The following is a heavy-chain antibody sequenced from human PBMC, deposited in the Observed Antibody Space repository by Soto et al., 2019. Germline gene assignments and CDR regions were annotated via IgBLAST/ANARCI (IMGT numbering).Heavy chain of an antibody. CDR2: ISYDGSNK. D-gene: IGHD2-2*01. V-gene: IGHV3-30-3*01. CDR1: GFTFSSYA. J-gene: IGHJ4*02. CDR3: ARFCISTSCYASFDY. Sequence: GGSLRLSCAASGFTFSSYAMHWVRQAPAKGLEWVAVISYDGSNKYYADSVKGRFTISRDNSKNTLYLQMNSLRAEDTAVYYCARFCISTSCYASFDYWGQGTLVTVSS.